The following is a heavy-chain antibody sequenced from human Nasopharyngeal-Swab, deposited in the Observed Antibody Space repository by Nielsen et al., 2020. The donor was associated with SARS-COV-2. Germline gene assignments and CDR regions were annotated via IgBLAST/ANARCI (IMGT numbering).Heavy chain of an antibody. Sequence: GESLKISCTASGFSFNNYGMRWVRQAPGKGLEWVAVISYEGSKKKYAESAEGRFTISRDFSKNTLYLQMNSLRPEDTAMYYCAKANVIFWFGQFKNDGFDIWGQGTMVVVSS. CDR3: AKANVIFWFGQFKNDGFDI. J-gene: IGHJ3*02. D-gene: IGHD3-10*01. CDR2: ISYEGSKK. V-gene: IGHV3-30*18. CDR1: GFSFNNYG.